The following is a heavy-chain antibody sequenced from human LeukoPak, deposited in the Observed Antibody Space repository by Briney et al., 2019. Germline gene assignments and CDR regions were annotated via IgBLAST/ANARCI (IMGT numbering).Heavy chain of an antibody. Sequence: GGSLRLSCAASGFTFSRYSMNWVRQAPGTGLEWVSYISSITGTKYYADSVKGRFTISRDNAKNSLYLQMNSLRVEDTAVYYCARDYTTAASGTDYWGQGTLVTVSS. V-gene: IGHV3-48*04. CDR2: ISSITGTK. J-gene: IGHJ4*02. CDR3: ARDYTTAASGTDY. CDR1: GFTFSRYS. D-gene: IGHD6-13*01.